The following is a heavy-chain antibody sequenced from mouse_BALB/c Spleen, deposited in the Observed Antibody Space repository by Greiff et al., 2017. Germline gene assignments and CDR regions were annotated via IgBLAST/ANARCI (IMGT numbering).Heavy chain of an antibody. J-gene: IGHJ3*01. CDR2: ISSGGGST. Sequence: EVKLVESGGGLVKPGGSLKLSCAASGFAFSSYDMSWVRQTPEKRLEWVAYISSGGGSTYYPDTVKGRFTISRDNAKNTLYLQMSSLKSEDTAMYYCARDYGNSWFAYWGQGTLVTVSA. CDR1: GFAFSSYD. CDR3: ARDYGNSWFAY. V-gene: IGHV5-12-1*01. D-gene: IGHD2-1*01.